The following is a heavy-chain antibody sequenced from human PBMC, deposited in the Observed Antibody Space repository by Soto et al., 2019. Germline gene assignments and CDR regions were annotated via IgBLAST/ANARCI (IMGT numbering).Heavy chain of an antibody. V-gene: IGHV4-31*03. CDR3: ARRSPVLRFLEWPKLAGTKHYYYMDV. D-gene: IGHD3-3*01. CDR1: GGSISSGGYY. J-gene: IGHJ6*03. CDR2: IYYSGST. Sequence: SETLSLTCTVSGGSISSGGYYWSWIRQHPGKGLEWIGYIYYSGSTYYNPSLKSRVTISVDTSKNQFSLKLSSVTAADTAVYYCARRSPVLRFLEWPKLAGTKHYYYMDVWGKGTTVTVSS.